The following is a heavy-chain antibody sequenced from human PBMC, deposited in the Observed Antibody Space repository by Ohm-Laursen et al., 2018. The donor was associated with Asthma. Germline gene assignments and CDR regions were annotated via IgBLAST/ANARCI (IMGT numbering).Heavy chain of an antibody. J-gene: IGHJ3*02. CDR2: INHSGST. D-gene: IGHD3-10*01. V-gene: IGHV4-34*01. CDR3: ARGAQYGSARGAFDI. Sequence: SDTLSLTCAVYGGPFSGYYWSWIRQPPGKGLEWIGEINHSGSTNYNPSLKSRVTISVDTSKNQFSLKLSSVTAADSAVYYCARGAQYGSARGAFDIWGQGTMVTVSS. CDR1: GGPFSGYY.